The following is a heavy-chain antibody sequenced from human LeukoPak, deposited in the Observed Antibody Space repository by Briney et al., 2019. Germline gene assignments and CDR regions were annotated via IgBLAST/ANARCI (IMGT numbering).Heavy chain of an antibody. CDR2: FTSSIDGVTT. J-gene: IGHJ4*02. D-gene: IGHD3-3*01. V-gene: IGHV3-15*01. CDR1: GVTFSNAW. CDR3: TSSVTIFGVVTRPFDY. Sequence: PGGSLSLSCAASGVTFSNAWKSWVRQPPGKGLEWVGRFTSSIDGVTTDYAAPVKGRFTISRDDSKNTLYMQMNSLKTEDTAVYYCTSSVTIFGVVTRPFDYWGQGTLVTVSS.